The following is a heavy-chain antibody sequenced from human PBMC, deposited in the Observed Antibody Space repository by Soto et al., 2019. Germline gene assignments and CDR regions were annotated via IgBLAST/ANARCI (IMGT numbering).Heavy chain of an antibody. CDR1: GGSLSTYY. CDR3: ARSFPSAVAGTKIYS. Sequence: SETLSLTCPVSGGSLSTYYWSWIRQPPGKGLEWIGSAFYSGAPSSNPSLKSRVPISVDTSKNQFSLKLSSVSAADTAVYYCARSFPSAVAGTKIYSWAQGTLVTVSS. D-gene: IGHD6-19*01. V-gene: IGHV4-59*01. J-gene: IGHJ1*01. CDR2: AFYSGAP.